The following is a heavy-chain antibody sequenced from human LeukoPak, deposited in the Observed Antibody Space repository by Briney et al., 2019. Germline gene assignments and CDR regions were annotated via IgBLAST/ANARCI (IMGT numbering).Heavy chain of an antibody. CDR2: IYHSGST. D-gene: IGHD3-16*01. Sequence: KPSETLSLTCTVSGYSISSGYYWGWIRQPPGKGLEWIGSIYHSGSTYYSPSLKSRVTISVDTSKNQFSLKLSSVTAADTAVYYCARVGDYALKDWGQGTLVTVSS. J-gene: IGHJ4*02. CDR1: GYSISSGYY. CDR3: ARVGDYALKD. V-gene: IGHV4-38-2*02.